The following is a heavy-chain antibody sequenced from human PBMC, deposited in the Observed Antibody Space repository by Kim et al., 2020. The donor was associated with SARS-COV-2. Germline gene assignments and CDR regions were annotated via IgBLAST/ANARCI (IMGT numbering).Heavy chain of an antibody. D-gene: IGHD6-6*01. V-gene: IGHV3-66*01. CDR1: GFTVSSNY. CDR2: IYSGGST. CDR3: ARDLWYSSSSGIRRNYYYMDV. J-gene: IGHJ6*03. Sequence: GGSLRLSCAASGFTVSSNYMSWVRQAPGKGLEWVSVIYSGGSTYYADSVKGRFTISRDNSKNTLYLQMNSLRAEDTAVYYCARDLWYSSSSGIRRNYYYMDVWGKGTTVTVSS.